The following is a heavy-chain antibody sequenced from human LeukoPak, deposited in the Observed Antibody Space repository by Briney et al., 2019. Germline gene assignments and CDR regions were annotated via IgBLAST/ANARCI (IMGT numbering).Heavy chain of an antibody. CDR1: GFTFSGSA. V-gene: IGHV3-73*01. Sequence: GGSLRLSCAASGFTFSGSAIHWVRQASGKGLEWVGQIRSEAKSYATAYAASVKGRFTISRDNAKNSLYLQMNSLRDDDMALYYCARGNSGSYSQDWFDPWGQGTLVTVSS. CDR3: ARGNSGSYSQDWFDP. D-gene: IGHD1-26*01. CDR2: IRSEAKSYAT. J-gene: IGHJ5*02.